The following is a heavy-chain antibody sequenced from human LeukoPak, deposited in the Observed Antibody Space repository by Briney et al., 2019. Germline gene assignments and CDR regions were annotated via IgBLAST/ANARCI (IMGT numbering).Heavy chain of an antibody. J-gene: IGHJ4*02. D-gene: IGHD6-19*01. V-gene: IGHV4-34*01. Sequence: PSETLSLTCAVYGGSFSGYYWSWIRQPPGKGLEWIGEINHSGSTNYNPSLKSRVTISVDTSKNQFSLKLSSVTAADTAVYYCARVGSSGWYPYRPTDYWGQGTLVTVSP. CDR2: INHSGST. CDR3: ARVGSSGWYPYRPTDY. CDR1: GGSFSGYY.